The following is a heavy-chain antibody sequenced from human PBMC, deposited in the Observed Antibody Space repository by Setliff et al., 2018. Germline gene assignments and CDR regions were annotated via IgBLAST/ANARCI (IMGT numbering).Heavy chain of an antibody. Sequence: GGSLRLSCAGSGLSFSDYWIHWARQAPGKGLVWISRTNRDGSSLRYADSVKGRFTISRDNAKNSLYLQMNSLRVEDTAVYYCVNSYRGYDDYPDYWGQGTLVTVSS. CDR2: TNRDGSSL. CDR3: VNSYRGYDDYPDY. D-gene: IGHD3-16*02. J-gene: IGHJ4*02. V-gene: IGHV3-74*01. CDR1: GLSFSDYW.